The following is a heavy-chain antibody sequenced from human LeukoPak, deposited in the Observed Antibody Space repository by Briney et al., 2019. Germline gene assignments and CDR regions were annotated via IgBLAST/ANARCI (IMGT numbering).Heavy chain of an antibody. CDR1: GYSISSGYY. D-gene: IGHD3-3*01. CDR3: ARGLRTLTIFGVVARYFDY. CDR2: IYHSGST. J-gene: IGHJ4*02. Sequence: SETLSLTCAVSGYSISSGYYWGWIRQPPGKGLEWIGSIYHSGSTYYNPSLKSRVTISVDTSKNQFSLKLSSVTAADTAVYYCARGLRTLTIFGVVARYFDYWGQGTLVTDSS. V-gene: IGHV4-38-2*01.